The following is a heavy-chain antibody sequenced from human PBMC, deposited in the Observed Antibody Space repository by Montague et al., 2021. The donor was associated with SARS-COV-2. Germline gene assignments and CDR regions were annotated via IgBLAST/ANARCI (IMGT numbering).Heavy chain of an antibody. Sequence: SETLSLTCTVSGGSVSSRSYYWGWIRQPPGKGLEWIGTIFYTGNTYYNPSLKSRITISIDRSKNQFSLKLTSVTAADTSLYYCARHPGSPKDAFDIWGRGTMVTVSS. J-gene: IGHJ3*02. V-gene: IGHV4-39*01. CDR3: ARHPGSPKDAFDI. CDR1: GGSVSSRSYY. CDR2: IFYTGNT.